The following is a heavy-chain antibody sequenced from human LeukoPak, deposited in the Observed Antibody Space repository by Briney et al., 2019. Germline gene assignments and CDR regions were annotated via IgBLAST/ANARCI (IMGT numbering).Heavy chain of an antibody. CDR2: INHSGST. CDR3: ARDGGTSGWSYEFDY. CDR1: GGSFSGYY. Sequence: SETLSLTCAVYGGSFSGYYWSWIRQPPGKGLEWIGEINHSGSTNYNPSLKSRVTISVDTSKNQFSLKLSSVTAADTAVYYCARDGGTSGWSYEFDYWGQGTLVTVSS. V-gene: IGHV4-34*01. J-gene: IGHJ4*02. D-gene: IGHD6-19*01.